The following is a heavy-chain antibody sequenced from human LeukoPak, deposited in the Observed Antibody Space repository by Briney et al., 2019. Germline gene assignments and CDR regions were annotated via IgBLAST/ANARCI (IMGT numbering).Heavy chain of an antibody. D-gene: IGHD2-15*01. V-gene: IGHV4-59*01. CDR1: GGSISSYY. J-gene: IGHJ4*02. CDR2: IYYIGST. CDR3: ARGYCSGGNCYYFDY. Sequence: SETLSLTCTVCGGSISSYYWSWIRQPPGKGLEWIGYIYYIGSTNYNPSLKSRVTISVDTSKNQFSLKLSSVTAADTAVYYCARGYCSGGNCYYFDYWGQGTLVTVSS.